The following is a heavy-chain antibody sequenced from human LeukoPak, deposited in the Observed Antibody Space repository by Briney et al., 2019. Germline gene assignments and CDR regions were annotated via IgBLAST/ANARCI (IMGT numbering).Heavy chain of an antibody. CDR1: GGSISSYY. Sequence: PSETLSLTCTVSGGSISSYYWSWLRQPPGKGLEWIGYIYYSGSTNYNPSLKSRVTISVDTSKNQFSLKLSSVTAADTAVYYCARHVSDHDYGDSYFDYWGQGTLVTVSS. J-gene: IGHJ4*02. V-gene: IGHV4-59*08. CDR3: ARHVSDHDYGDSYFDY. D-gene: IGHD4-17*01. CDR2: IYYSGST.